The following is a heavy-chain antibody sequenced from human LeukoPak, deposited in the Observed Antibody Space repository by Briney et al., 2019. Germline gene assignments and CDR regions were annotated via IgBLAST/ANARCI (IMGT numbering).Heavy chain of an antibody. CDR3: XRGYSXGLNFGY. V-gene: IGHV4-39*01. CDR2: MSYSGST. D-gene: IGHD5-18*01. CDR1: GGSISSSSYF. Sequence: SETLSLTCTVSGGSISSSSYFWGWIRQPPGKGLEWVGSMSYSGSTYYNPSLKSRVTISVDTSKNQFSLKLSSVTAADTAVYYCXRGYSXGLNFGYWGXXTXVXVSS. J-gene: IGHJ4*01.